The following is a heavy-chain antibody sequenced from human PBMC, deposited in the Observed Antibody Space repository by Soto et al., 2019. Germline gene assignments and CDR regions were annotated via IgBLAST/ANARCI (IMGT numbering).Heavy chain of an antibody. D-gene: IGHD2-15*01. CDR1: GFTFSSYA. CDR2: ISSDGSNK. J-gene: IGHJ4*02. CDR3: ARFKGCSGGTCYSYFDY. Sequence: QVQLVESGGGVVQPGRSLRLSCAASGFTFSSYAMHWVRQAPGKGLEWVAVISSDGSNKYYADSVKGRFTISRDNSKNTLYLQMNGLRAEDTAVYYCARFKGCSGGTCYSYFDYWGQGTLVTVSS. V-gene: IGHV3-30-3*01.